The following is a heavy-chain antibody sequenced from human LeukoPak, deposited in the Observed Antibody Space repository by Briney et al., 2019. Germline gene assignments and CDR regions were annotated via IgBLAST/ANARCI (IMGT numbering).Heavy chain of an antibody. CDR2: IYYSGST. Sequence: SETLSLTCTVSGGSISSGNYYWNWIRQPPGKGLEWIRSIYYSGSTYYDPSLKSRVTVSVDTSKNQFSLKLSSVTATDTAVYYCARSGTYYRTFDFWGQGTLVTVSS. V-gene: IGHV4-39*01. CDR3: ARSGTYYRTFDF. J-gene: IGHJ4*02. D-gene: IGHD1-26*01. CDR1: GGSISSGNYY.